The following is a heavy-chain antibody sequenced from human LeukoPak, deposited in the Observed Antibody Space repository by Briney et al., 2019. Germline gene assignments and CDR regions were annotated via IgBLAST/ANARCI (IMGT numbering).Heavy chain of an antibody. D-gene: IGHD5-18*01. Sequence: SETLSLTCSVSGGSISSYHWSWIRQPPGMGLEWIGYIYYSGSTNYNPSLKSRVTISVDTSKNQFSLKLNSVTAEDTAVYYCARDFDSAGYSYGYFDYWGQGTLVTVSS. J-gene: IGHJ4*02. CDR3: ARDFDSAGYSYGYFDY. CDR1: GGSISSYH. V-gene: IGHV4-59*01. CDR2: IYYSGST.